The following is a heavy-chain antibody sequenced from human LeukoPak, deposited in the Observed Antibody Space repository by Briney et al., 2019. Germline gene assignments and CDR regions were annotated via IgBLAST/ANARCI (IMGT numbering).Heavy chain of an antibody. CDR1: GFTFDDYA. CDR2: ISWNSGSI. J-gene: IGHJ4*02. D-gene: IGHD6-13*01. Sequence: GGSLRLSCAASGFTFDDYAMHWVRQAPGKGLEWVSGISWNSGSIGYADSVKGRFTISRDNAKNSLYLQMNSLRAEDTAVYYCARDRPYSSSWDYWGQGTLVTVSS. CDR3: ARDRPYSSSWDY. V-gene: IGHV3-9*01.